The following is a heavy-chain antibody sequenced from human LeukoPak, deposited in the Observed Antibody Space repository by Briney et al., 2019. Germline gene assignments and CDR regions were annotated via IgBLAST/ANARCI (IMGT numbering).Heavy chain of an antibody. V-gene: IGHV4-30-4*08. CDR3: ASGGWGDAFDI. CDR1: GGSISSGDYY. D-gene: IGHD7-27*01. J-gene: IGHJ3*02. Sequence: PSETLSLTCTVSGGSISSGDYYWSWIRQPPGKGLEWIGYIYYSGSTYYNPSLKSRVTISVDTSKNQFSLKLSSVTAADTAVYYCASGGWGDAFDIWGQGTMVTVSS. CDR2: IYYSGST.